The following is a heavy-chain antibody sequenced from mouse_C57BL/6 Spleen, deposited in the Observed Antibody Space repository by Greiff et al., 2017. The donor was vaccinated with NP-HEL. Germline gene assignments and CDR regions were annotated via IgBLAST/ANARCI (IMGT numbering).Heavy chain of an antibody. CDR1: GFTFSSHT. V-gene: IGHV5-9*01. Sequence: EVKVVESGGGLVKPGGFLKLSCAASGFTFSSHTMSWVRQTPEKRLEWVGSISGCGGNTYLPDSVKGRFTISRDNAKNTLYLEMSSLRSEDTALYYCARRLADFDYWGQGTTLTVSS. D-gene: IGHD4-1*01. J-gene: IGHJ2*01. CDR2: ISGCGGNT. CDR3: ARRLADFDY.